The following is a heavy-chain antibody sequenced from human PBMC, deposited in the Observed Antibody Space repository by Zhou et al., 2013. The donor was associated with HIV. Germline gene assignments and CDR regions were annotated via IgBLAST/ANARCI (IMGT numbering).Heavy chain of an antibody. CDR2: TNSNDGAT. J-gene: IGHJ5*02. Sequence: QVQLVQSGAEVKKPGSSVKVSCKASGGTLINYYINWVRQAPGQGLEWMGITNSNDGATTLAQNFQGRVTITRDTSASTVYMELSSLRSEDTAVYYCARGPCEGYRGSCDEGHWFDPWGQGTLVTVSS. V-gene: IGHV1-46*01. CDR1: GGTLINYY. D-gene: IGHD1-26*01. CDR3: ARGPCEGYRGSCDEGHWFDP.